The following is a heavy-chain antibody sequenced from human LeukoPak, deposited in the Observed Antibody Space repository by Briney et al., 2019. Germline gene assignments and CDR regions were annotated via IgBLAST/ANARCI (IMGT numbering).Heavy chain of an antibody. D-gene: IGHD3-10*01. Sequence: GGSLRLSCAASGFTFSSYAMSWVRQAPGKGLEWVSAISGSGGSTYYADSVKGRFTISRDNSKNTLYLQMNSLRAEDTAVYYYAHYGSGSYFDYWGQGTLVTVSS. CDR1: GFTFSSYA. CDR2: ISGSGGST. V-gene: IGHV3-23*01. CDR3: AHYGSGSYFDY. J-gene: IGHJ4*02.